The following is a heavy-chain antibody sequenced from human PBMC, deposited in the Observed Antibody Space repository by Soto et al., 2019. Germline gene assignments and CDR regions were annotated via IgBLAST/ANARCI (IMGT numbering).Heavy chain of an antibody. CDR2: IKPISDIT. J-gene: IGHJ5*02. CDR1: GDTFGRFT. Sequence: QIRLVQSGAEVQKPGSSVRVSCKASGDTFGRFTINWVRQAPGQWLEWMGGIKPISDITNYAQRFQGRVTFTADASTSTVYLELSSLRSEDTAMYYCARDPSTINKLIGVWFDPWGQGTLVTVSS. V-gene: IGHV1-69*01. D-gene: IGHD4-4*01. CDR3: ARDPSTINKLIGVWFDP.